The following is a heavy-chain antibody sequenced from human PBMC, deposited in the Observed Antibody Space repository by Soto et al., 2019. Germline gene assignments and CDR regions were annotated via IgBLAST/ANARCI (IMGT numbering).Heavy chain of an antibody. CDR2: IYYSGST. D-gene: IGHD3-3*01. V-gene: IGHV4-39*01. CDR1: GGSISSYY. Sequence: SETLSLTCTVSGGSISSYYWGWIRQPPGKGLEWIGSIYYSGSTYYSPSLKSRVTISVDTSKNQFSLKLSSVTAADTAVYYCAAGRFLEWCTFDYWGQGTLVTVSS. J-gene: IGHJ4*02. CDR3: AAGRFLEWCTFDY.